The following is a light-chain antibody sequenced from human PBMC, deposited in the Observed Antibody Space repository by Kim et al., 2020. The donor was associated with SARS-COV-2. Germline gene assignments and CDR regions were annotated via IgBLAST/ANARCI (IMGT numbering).Light chain of an antibody. CDR1: SGSIVSNY. Sequence: LTQPHSVSESPGKTVTISCTRSSGSIVSNYVQWYQQRPGSAPTTVIFEDKRRLSGVPDRFSGSIDSSSNSASLTISGLETEDEADYYCQSYDGTSRVFGGGTQLTVL. CDR3: QSYDGTSRV. CDR2: EDK. V-gene: IGLV6-57*04. J-gene: IGLJ3*02.